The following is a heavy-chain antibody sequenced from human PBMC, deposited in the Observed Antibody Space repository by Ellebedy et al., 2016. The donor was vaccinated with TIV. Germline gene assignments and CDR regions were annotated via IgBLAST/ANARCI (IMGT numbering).Heavy chain of an antibody. Sequence: PGGSLRLSCAASGFTFSSYWMHWVRQAPGKGPEWVSSISTSGSYIFYADSVKGRFTISRDNAQDTLFLQMNSLRAEDTAVYFCSRGWSTPDSWGQGTLVIVSS. J-gene: IGHJ4*02. CDR2: ISTSGSYI. CDR3: SRGWSTPDS. D-gene: IGHD2-15*01. V-gene: IGHV3-21*06. CDR1: GFTFSSYW.